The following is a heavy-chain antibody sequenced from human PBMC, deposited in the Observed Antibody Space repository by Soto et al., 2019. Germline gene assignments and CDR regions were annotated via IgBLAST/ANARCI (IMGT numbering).Heavy chain of an antibody. CDR1: GYTFTSYG. J-gene: IGHJ4*02. CDR2: ISAYNGNT. Sequence: GASVKVSCKASGYTFTSYGISWVRQAPGQGLEWMGWISAYNGNTNYAQKLQGRVTMTTDTSTSTAYMELRGLRSDDTAVYYCARERLDYGGNPAFDYWGQGTMVTVYS. CDR3: ARERLDYGGNPAFDY. D-gene: IGHD4-17*01. V-gene: IGHV1-18*01.